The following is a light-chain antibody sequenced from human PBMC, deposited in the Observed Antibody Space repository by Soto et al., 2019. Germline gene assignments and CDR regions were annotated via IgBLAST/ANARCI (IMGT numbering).Light chain of an antibody. CDR2: DIS. CDR1: QSIDSNY. CDR3: RRSSA. Sequence: EIVLTQSPGTLSLSPGERATLSCRTSQSIDSNYLAWYQQKPGQAPRLLMYDISSRATGIPDRFSGSGSGTAFTLTISRLEPEAFAVDYGRRSSAFGQGTKVEIK. J-gene: IGKJ1*01. V-gene: IGKV3-20*01.